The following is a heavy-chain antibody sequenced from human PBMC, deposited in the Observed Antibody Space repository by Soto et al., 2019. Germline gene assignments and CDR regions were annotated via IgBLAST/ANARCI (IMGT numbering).Heavy chain of an antibody. J-gene: IGHJ6*02. D-gene: IGHD4-17*01. CDR3: ARVDYGDSYYGMDV. Sequence: QPGGSLRLSCAASGFTFSSYGMHWVRQAPGKGLEWVAVIWYDGSNKYYADSVKGRFTISRDNSKNTLYLQMNSLRAEDTAVYYCARVDYGDSYYGMDVWGQGTTVTVSS. V-gene: IGHV3-33*01. CDR2: IWYDGSNK. CDR1: GFTFSSYG.